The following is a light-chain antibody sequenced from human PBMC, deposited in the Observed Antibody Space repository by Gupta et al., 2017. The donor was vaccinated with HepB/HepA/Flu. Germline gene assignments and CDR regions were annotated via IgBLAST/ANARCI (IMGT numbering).Light chain of an antibody. CDR3: YSYAGSYTWV. Sequence: QSALTQPRSVSGSPGQSVTLTCTGTSSDVGGYNFVSWYQQHPDKAPKLTIYDVSKRPSGVPDRFSGSKSGNTASLTISGLQAEDEADYYCYSYAGSYTWVFGGGTKLTVL. J-gene: IGLJ3*02. CDR2: DVS. CDR1: SSDVGGYNF. V-gene: IGLV2-11*01.